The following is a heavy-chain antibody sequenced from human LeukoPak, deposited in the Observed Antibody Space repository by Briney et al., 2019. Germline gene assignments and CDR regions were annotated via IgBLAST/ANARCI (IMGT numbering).Heavy chain of an antibody. D-gene: IGHD2-2*02. CDR1: GYSFTSYW. V-gene: IGHV5-51*01. Sequence: GESLKISCKGSGYSFTSYWIGWVRQMPGKGLEWMGIIYPGDSDTRYSPSFQGQVAISADKSISTAYLQWSSLKASDTAMYYCARGGYCSSTSCYTVRENYYYYGIDVWGQGTTVTVSS. CDR3: ARGGYCSSTSCYTVRENYYYYGIDV. CDR2: IYPGDSDT. J-gene: IGHJ6*02.